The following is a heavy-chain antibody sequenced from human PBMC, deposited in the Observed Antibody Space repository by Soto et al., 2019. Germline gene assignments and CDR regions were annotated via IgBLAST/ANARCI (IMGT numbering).Heavy chain of an antibody. CDR1: GGTFSSYA. J-gene: IGHJ4*02. Sequence: ASVKVSCKASGGTFSSYAISWVRQAPGQGLEWMGGIIPIFGTANYAQKFQGRVTITADESTSTAYMELSSLRSEDTAVYYCARSTRSYGSYYFDYWGQGTLVTVSS. CDR3: ARSTRSYGSYYFDY. D-gene: IGHD5-18*01. CDR2: IIPIFGTA. V-gene: IGHV1-69*13.